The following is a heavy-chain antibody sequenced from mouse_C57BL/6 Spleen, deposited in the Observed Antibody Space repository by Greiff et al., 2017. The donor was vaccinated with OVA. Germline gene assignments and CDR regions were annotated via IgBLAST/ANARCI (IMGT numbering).Heavy chain of an antibody. V-gene: IGHV1-59*01. CDR3: ARGSYGSSDFDY. D-gene: IGHD1-1*01. Sequence: VQLQQPGAELVRPGTSVKLSCKASGYTFTSYWMHWVKQRPGQGLEWIGVIDPSDSYTNYNQKFKGKATLTVDTSSSTAYMHLSSLTSEDSAVYYCARGSYGSSDFDYWGQGTTLTVSS. J-gene: IGHJ2*01. CDR2: IDPSDSYT. CDR1: GYTFTSYW.